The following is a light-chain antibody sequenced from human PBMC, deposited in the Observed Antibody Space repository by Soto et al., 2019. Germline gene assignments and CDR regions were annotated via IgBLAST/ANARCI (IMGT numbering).Light chain of an antibody. J-gene: IGLJ2*01. V-gene: IGLV2-8*01. Sequence: QSVLTQPPSASGSPGQSVTISFTGTSSDIGAHSYVSWYQQHPGKAPKLMIFEVSKRSSGVPGRFSGSKSGNTASLTVSGLQAEDEADYYCSSYAGSDNYVVFGGGTQLTVL. CDR2: EVS. CDR3: SSYAGSDNYVV. CDR1: SSDIGAHSY.